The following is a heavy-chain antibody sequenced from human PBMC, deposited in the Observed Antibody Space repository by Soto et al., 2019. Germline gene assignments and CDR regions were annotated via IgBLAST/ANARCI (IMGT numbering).Heavy chain of an antibody. CDR1: GGSISSYY. J-gene: IGHJ6*02. CDR2: IYYSGST. Sequence: SETLSLTCTVSGGSISSYYWSWIRQPPGKGLEWIGYIYYSGSTNYNPSLKSRVTISVDTSKNQFSLKLSSVTAADTAVYYCARSIAAAGPTRGYYYYYGMDVWGQGTTVTVS. CDR3: ARSIAAAGPTRGYYYYYGMDV. V-gene: IGHV4-59*01. D-gene: IGHD6-13*01.